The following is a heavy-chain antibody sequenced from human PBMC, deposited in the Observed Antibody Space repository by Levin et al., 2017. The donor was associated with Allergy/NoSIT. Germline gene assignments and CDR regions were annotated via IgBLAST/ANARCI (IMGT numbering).Heavy chain of an antibody. J-gene: IGHJ3*02. CDR2: IYYSGST. CDR1: GGSISSYY. Sequence: NTSETLSLTCTVSGGSISSYYWSWIRQPPGKGLEWIGYIYYSGSTNYNPSLKSRVTISVDTSKNQFSLKLSPVTAADTAVYYCARLGNYYDSSGYYYVVDAFDSWGQGTMVTVSS. CDR3: ARLGNYYDSSGYYYVVDAFDS. V-gene: IGHV4-59*01. D-gene: IGHD3-22*01.